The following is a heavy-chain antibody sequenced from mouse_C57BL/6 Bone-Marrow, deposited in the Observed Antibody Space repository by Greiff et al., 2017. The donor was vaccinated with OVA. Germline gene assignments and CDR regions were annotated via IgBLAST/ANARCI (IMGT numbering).Heavy chain of an antibody. D-gene: IGHD1-1*01. Sequence: EVKVVESGGGLVQPGESLKLSCESNEYEFPSYDMSWVRKTPEKRLELVAAINSDGGCTYYPDTMERRFTISRDNTKKTVYLQKSSLMSADASLIYCARGITTVVASGCYLDYWGQGTTLTVSS. J-gene: IGHJ2*01. CDR2: INSDGGCT. CDR3: ARGITTVVASGCYLDY. V-gene: IGHV5-2*01. CDR1: EYEFPSYD.